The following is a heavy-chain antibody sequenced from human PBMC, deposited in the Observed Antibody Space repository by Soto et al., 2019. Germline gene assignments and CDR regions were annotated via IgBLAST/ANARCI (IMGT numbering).Heavy chain of an antibody. J-gene: IGHJ4*02. D-gene: IGHD3-10*01. CDR3: SKGRGGSGSLTPRVDF. CDR1: GFTFNNYA. CDR2: ISGGGDTT. Sequence: EVQLVESGGGVVQTGGSLRLSCAASGFTFNNYAMHWVRQAPGKGLEWVSAISGGGDTTSYADSVKGRCTVSRDGSKNTLYLQMRSMRAWVTALDYCSKGRGGSGSLTPRVDFWGQGTLVTVSS. V-gene: IGHV3-23*04.